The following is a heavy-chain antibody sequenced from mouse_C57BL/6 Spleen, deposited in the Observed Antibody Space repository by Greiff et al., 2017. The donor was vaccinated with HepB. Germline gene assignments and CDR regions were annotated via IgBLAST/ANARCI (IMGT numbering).Heavy chain of an antibody. J-gene: IGHJ4*01. V-gene: IGHV1-62-2*01. CDR2: FYPGSGSI. CDR1: GYTFTEYT. D-gene: IGHD1-1*01. Sequence: VQLLQSGAELVKPGASVKLSCKASGYTFTEYTIHWVKQRSGQGLEWIGWFYPGSGSIKYNEKFKDKATLTADKSSSTVYMVLSRLTSEDSAVYYCARHEEGYYYGSIPWDYWGEGTSVTVS. CDR3: ARHEEGYYYGSIPWDY.